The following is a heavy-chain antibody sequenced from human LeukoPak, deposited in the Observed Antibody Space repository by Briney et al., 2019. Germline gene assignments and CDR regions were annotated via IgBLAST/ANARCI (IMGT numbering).Heavy chain of an antibody. Sequence: PGGSLRLSCAASGFTFSSYEMNWVRQAPGKGLEWVSAVTGGGDGTHYVDSVKGRFTISRDNSKNTIYLQMNSLRVEDTAIYFCGSDPNGDYVGALGYWGRGTLVTVSS. CDR1: GFTFSSYE. D-gene: IGHD2-8*01. V-gene: IGHV3-23*01. CDR2: VTGGGDGT. J-gene: IGHJ4*01. CDR3: GSDPNGDYVGALGY.